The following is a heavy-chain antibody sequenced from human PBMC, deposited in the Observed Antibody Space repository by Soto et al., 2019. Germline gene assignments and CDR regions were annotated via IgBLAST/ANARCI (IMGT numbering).Heavy chain of an antibody. V-gene: IGHV3-66*01. Sequence: GGALRVSCAASGFIVIKLYMTWGRQAPGKGLQWVAVISSGGSSYYADSVKGRFTISRDNSKNTLYLEMNSLRAEDTAVYYCATDTFVGHYDFERGGQGTLVTVSS. D-gene: IGHD3-3*01. CDR1: GFIVIKLY. CDR2: ISSGGSS. J-gene: IGHJ4*02. CDR3: ATDTFVGHYDFER.